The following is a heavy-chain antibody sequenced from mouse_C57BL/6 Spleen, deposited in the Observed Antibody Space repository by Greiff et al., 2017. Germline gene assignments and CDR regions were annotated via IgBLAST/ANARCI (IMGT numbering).Heavy chain of an antibody. CDR1: GFTFSDYG. CDR3: ERPLWDGYFDY. D-gene: IGHD4-1*01. V-gene: IGHV5-17*01. CDR2: ISSGSSTT. Sequence: EVKLMESGGGLVKPGGSLKLSCAASGFTFSDYGMHWVRQAPEKGLEWVAYISSGSSTTYYADPVKGRFTISRDNAKNTLFLQMTSLRSEDTAMYYCERPLWDGYFDYWGQGTTLTVSS. J-gene: IGHJ2*01.